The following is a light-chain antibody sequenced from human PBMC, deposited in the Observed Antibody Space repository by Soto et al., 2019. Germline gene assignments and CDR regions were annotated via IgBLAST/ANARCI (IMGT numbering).Light chain of an antibody. V-gene: IGLV2-14*01. CDR2: GVT. CDR1: SSDIGRYDY. Sequence: QSALTQPASVSGSPGQSITISCTGTSSDIGRYDYVSWHQQHPGKAPKLIIHGVTHRPSGVSIRFAGSKSANTASLTISGLQAEDEAHYFCSSYTTSSTYVFGSGTKLTVL. J-gene: IGLJ1*01. CDR3: SSYTTSSTYV.